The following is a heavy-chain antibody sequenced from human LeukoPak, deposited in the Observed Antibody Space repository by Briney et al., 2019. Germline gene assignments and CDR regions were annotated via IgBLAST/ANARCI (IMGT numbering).Heavy chain of an antibody. CDR1: GGSITTTSYS. J-gene: IGHJ4*02. CDR2: MYYGGGT. CDR3: ARRLRSDRGDRRFDY. V-gene: IGHV4-39*01. Sequence: SETLSLTCTVSGGSITTTSYSWGWIRQPPGKGLEWIGGMYYGGGTNFNPSLKSRVTISLDTSKNQLSLKLSSLTAADTAVYYCARRLRSDRGDRRFDYWGQGTLVTVSS. D-gene: IGHD3-16*02.